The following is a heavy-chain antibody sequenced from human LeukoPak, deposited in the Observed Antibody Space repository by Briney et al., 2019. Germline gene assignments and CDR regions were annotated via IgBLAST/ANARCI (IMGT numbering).Heavy chain of an antibody. CDR1: GYTFTEYG. J-gene: IGHJ3*02. CDR3: ARGFPSRDVFDI. Sequence: ASVKVSCKASGYTFTEYGITWVRQAPGQGLEWMGWISTYNGNTNYAQKLQGRVTMTTDTSTSTAYMELRSLISDDAAVYYCARGFPSRDVFDIWGQGTMVTVSS. CDR2: ISTYNGNT. V-gene: IGHV1-18*01.